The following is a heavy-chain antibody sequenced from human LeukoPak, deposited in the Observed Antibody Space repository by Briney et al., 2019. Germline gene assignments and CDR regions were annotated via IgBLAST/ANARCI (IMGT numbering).Heavy chain of an antibody. D-gene: IGHD2-15*01. J-gene: IGHJ2*01. V-gene: IGHV1-69*05. CDR3: ASTRDIVVVVAAHPPGRPSDWYFDL. CDR1: GGTFSSYA. CDR2: IIPIFGTA. Sequence: GASVKVSCKASGGTFSSYAISWVRQAPGQGLEWMGGIIPIFGTANYAQKFQGRVTITTDESTSTAYMELSSLRSEDTAVYYCASTRDIVVVVAAHPPGRPSDWYFDLWGRGTLVTVSS.